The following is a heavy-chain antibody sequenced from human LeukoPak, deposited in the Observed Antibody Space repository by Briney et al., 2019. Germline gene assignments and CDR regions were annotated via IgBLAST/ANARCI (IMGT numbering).Heavy chain of an antibody. D-gene: IGHD3-22*01. V-gene: IGHV3-23*01. CDR2: ISESGDNT. Sequence: GGSLRLSCAASGFTFRNYAMSWVRQAPGRGLEWVSAISESGDNTYYADSVKGRFTISRDNSKSTLYLQLNSLRAEDTAIYYCAKGIYNTGYYPFDYWGQGTLVTVSS. CDR1: GFTFRNYA. J-gene: IGHJ4*02. CDR3: AKGIYNTGYYPFDY.